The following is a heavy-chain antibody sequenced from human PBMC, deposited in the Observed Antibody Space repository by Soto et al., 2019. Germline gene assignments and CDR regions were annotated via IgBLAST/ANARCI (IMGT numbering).Heavy chain of an antibody. CDR2: TYYSGST. CDR3: ARFNWYFDL. V-gene: IGHV4-59*08. CDR1: GGSISSYY. Sequence: QVQLQESGPGLVKPSGTLSLPCPVSGGSISSYYWSWIRQPPGKGLEWIGYTYYSGSTNYNPSLKSRVTISVDTSKNQYSLKLSSVTAADTAVYYCARFNWYFDLWGRGTLVTVSS. J-gene: IGHJ2*01.